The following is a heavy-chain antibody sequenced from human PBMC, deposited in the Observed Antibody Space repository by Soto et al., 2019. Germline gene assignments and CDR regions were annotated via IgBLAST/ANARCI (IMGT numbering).Heavy chain of an antibody. Sequence: QVQLVQSGAEVKKPGSSVKVSCKASGGTFSSYAISWVRQAPGQGLEWMGGIIPIFGTANYAQKFQGRVTITADESTSTAYVELSSLRAEDTAVYYCARGGTMIVVVADAPYYGMDVWGQGTTVTVSS. CDR3: ARGGTMIVVVADAPYYGMDV. J-gene: IGHJ6*02. D-gene: IGHD3-22*01. V-gene: IGHV1-69*19. CDR1: GGTFSSYA. CDR2: IIPIFGTA.